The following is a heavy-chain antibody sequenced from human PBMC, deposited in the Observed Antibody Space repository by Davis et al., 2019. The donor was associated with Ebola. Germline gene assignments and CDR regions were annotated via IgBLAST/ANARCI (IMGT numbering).Heavy chain of an antibody. Sequence: SVKVSCKASGGTFSSYAISWVRQAPGQGLEWMGGIIPIFGTANYAQKFQGRVTNTADESTSTAYMELSSLRSEDTAVYYCARGAVVTYYYYMDVWGKGTTVTVSS. V-gene: IGHV1-69*13. CDR2: IIPIFGTA. CDR1: GGTFSSYA. D-gene: IGHD4-23*01. CDR3: ARGAVVTYYYYMDV. J-gene: IGHJ6*03.